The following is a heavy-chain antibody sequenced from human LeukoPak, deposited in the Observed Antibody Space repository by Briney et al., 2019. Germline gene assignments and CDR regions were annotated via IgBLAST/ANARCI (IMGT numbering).Heavy chain of an antibody. CDR1: GFTFDDYG. J-gene: IGHJ4*02. CDR3: ARNYGGYDGTDY. V-gene: IGHV3-20*04. D-gene: IGHD5-12*01. CDR2: INWSGRST. Sequence: GGSLRVSCAASGFTFDDYGMSWVRQAPGKGLEWVSGINWSGRSTGYADSVKGRFTISRDSSQNSLYLQMNSLRAEDTALYYCARNYGGYDGTDYWGQGTLVTVSS.